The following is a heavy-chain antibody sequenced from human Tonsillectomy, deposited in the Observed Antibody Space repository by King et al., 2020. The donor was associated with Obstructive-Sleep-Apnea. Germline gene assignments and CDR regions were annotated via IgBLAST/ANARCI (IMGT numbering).Heavy chain of an antibody. CDR2: ITSGGGYI. Sequence: QLVQSGGGLVKPGESLRLSCAASGFTFSSYGMNWVRQAPGKGLEWVSSITSGGGYIDYAESLKGRFTISRDNAKKSLFLQMNSLRAEDTAVYYCVREAEVVIRGWFDPWGQGTLVTVSS. CDR1: GFTFSSYG. V-gene: IGHV3-21*01. J-gene: IGHJ5*02. D-gene: IGHD2/OR15-2a*01. CDR3: VREAEVVIRGWFDP.